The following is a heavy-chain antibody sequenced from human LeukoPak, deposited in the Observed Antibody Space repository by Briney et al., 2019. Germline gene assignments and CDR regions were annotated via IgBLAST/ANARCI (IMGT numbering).Heavy chain of an antibody. CDR3: GRELHSNFDY. Sequence: ASVKVSCKASGYTFTDYYLHWVRQAPGQGLEWMGWVNPNTGGTKYAQKFQGRVTMTRDTSISTAYMELSRLSSDDTAVYYCGRELHSNFDYWGQGTLVTVSS. CDR1: GYTFTDYY. V-gene: IGHV1-2*02. J-gene: IGHJ4*02. D-gene: IGHD2/OR15-2a*01. CDR2: VNPNTGGT.